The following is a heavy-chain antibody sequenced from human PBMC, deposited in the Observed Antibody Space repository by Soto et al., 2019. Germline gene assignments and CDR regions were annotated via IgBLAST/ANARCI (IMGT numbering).Heavy chain of an antibody. CDR2: ISGSGGST. J-gene: IGHJ4*02. V-gene: IGHV3-23*01. CDR3: AKYRRYYARRGLSPIGY. CDR1: GFTFSSYA. D-gene: IGHD3-22*01. Sequence: EVQLLESGGGLVQPGGSLRLSCAASGFTFSSYAMGWVRQAPGKGLEWVSAISGSGGSTYYADSVKGRFTISRDNSKNKLNMQMNRLRAEDTAVDYCAKYRRYYARRGLSPIGYWGQGTLVTVSS.